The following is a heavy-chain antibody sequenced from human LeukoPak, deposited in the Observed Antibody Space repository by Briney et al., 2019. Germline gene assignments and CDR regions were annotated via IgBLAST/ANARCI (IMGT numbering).Heavy chain of an antibody. CDR2: IRSSSET. CDR3: ARDAGNSGYGCDL. Sequence: GGSLRLSCAASGFIFSQYSMNWVRQAPGKGLEWVSHIRSSSETFYADSVKGRFTISRDNARNSLYRQMNNLRGEDTAIYYCARDAGNSGYGCDLWGQGTLVTVSS. V-gene: IGHV3-48*01. J-gene: IGHJ5*02. D-gene: IGHD5-12*01. CDR1: GFIFSQYS.